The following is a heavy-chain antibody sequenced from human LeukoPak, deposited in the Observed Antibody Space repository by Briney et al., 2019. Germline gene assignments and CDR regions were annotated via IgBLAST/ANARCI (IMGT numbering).Heavy chain of an antibody. V-gene: IGHV3-21*01. CDR1: GFMFSSYN. D-gene: IGHD3-3*01. J-gene: IGHJ3*02. CDR3: ARAYYNFWSGHAFDI. Sequence: GGSLRLSCAASGFMFSSYNMNWVRQAPGKGLEWVSSISTSSNSMYHADSVRGRFTISRDDAKSSLFLQMNSLRAEDTAVYYCARAYYNFWSGHAFDIWGQGTMVTVSS. CDR2: ISTSSNSM.